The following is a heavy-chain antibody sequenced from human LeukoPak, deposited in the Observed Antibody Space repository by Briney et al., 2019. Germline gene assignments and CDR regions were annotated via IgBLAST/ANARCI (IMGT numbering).Heavy chain of an antibody. CDR2: ISNDGSSK. V-gene: IGHV3-30*18. CDR1: GFTFTSYG. J-gene: IGHJ4*02. CDR3: AKNLPPEY. Sequence: GSLRLSCAASGFTFTSYGIHWVRQAPGKGLEWVAVISNDGSSKYYVESVKGRFTISRDNSKNTVYLQMNSLSAEDTAVYYCAKNLPPEYWGQGTLVTVSS.